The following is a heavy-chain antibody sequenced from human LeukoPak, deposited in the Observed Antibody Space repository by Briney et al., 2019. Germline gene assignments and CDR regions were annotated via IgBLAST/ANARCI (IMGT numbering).Heavy chain of an antibody. J-gene: IGHJ3*02. Sequence: GGSLRLSCAAPGFTFSSYSMNWVRQAPGKGLEWVSSISSSSSYIYYADSVKGRFTISRDNAKNSLYLQMNSLRAEDTAVYYCARDGAMAGAFDIWGQGTMVTVSS. V-gene: IGHV3-21*01. CDR1: GFTFSSYS. CDR2: ISSSSSYI. D-gene: IGHD5-18*01. CDR3: ARDGAMAGAFDI.